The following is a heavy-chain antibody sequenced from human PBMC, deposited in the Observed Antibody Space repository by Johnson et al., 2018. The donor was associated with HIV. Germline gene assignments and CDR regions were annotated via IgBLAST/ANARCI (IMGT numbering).Heavy chain of an antibody. CDR1: GFTLIRYT. D-gene: IGHD5-24*01. Sequence: QVQLVESGGGVVQPWRSLRLSCSASGFTLIRYTLHWVRQAPGKGLEWVTVVSYDGTNKYHADSVKGRFTISRDNSKNTLYLQMNSLRAEDTAVFYCARACRDGYTCDVFDIWGQGTMVTVSS. CDR3: ARACRDGYTCDVFDI. CDR2: VSYDGTNK. J-gene: IGHJ3*02. V-gene: IGHV3-30*14.